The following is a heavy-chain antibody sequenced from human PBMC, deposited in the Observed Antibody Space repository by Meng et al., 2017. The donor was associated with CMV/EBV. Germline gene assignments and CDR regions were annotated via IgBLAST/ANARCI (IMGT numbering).Heavy chain of an antibody. CDR2: ISYDGSNK. D-gene: IGHD2-2*01. CDR1: GFTFGSYA. CDR3: ARVWSSTRIDY. J-gene: IGHJ4*02. Sequence: LCCGVSGFTFGSYAMHWVRQAPGKGLEWVAVISYDGSNKYYADSVKGRFTISRDNSKNTLYLQMNSLRAEDTAVYYCARVWSSTRIDYWGQGTLVTVSS. V-gene: IGHV3-30*04.